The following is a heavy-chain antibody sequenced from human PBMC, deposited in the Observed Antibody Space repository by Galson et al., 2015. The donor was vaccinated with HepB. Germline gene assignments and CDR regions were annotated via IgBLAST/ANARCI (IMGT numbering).Heavy chain of an antibody. CDR2: INPNSGGT. Sequence: SVKVSCKASGCTFTGYYMHWVRQAPGQGLEWMGWINPNSGGTNYAQKFQGRVTMTRDTSISTAYMELSRLRSDDTAVYYCARNSGGGPGAWFDPWGQGTLVTVSS. CDR1: GCTFTGYY. V-gene: IGHV1-2*02. J-gene: IGHJ5*02. D-gene: IGHD3-10*01. CDR3: ARNSGGGPGAWFDP.